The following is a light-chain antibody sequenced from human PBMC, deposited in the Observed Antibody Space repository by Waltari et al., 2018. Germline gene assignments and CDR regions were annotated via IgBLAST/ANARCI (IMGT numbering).Light chain of an antibody. J-gene: IGKJ3*01. CDR1: QSVLYSSNNKNY. V-gene: IGKV4-1*01. Sequence: IVMSQSPDSLAVSLGERATSNCKSSQSVLYSSNNKNYLAWYQQTPGQPPKLLIYWASTRESGVPDRFSGSGSGTDFTLTISSLQAEDVAVYYCQQYYSTPPHFGPGTKVDIK. CDR3: QQYYSTPPH. CDR2: WAS.